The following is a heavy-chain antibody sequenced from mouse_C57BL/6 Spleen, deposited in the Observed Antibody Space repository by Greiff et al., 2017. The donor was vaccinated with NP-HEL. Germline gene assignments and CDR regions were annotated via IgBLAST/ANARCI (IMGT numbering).Heavy chain of an antibody. D-gene: IGHD1-1*01. CDR3: ARSVYYYGSSSYWYFDV. J-gene: IGHJ1*03. V-gene: IGHV1-80*01. CDR2: IYPGDGDT. Sequence: VQLVESGAELVKPGASVKISCKASGYAFSSYWMNWVKQRPGKGLEWIGQIYPGDGDTNYNGKFKGKATLTADKSSSTAYMQLSSLTSEDSAVYFCARSVYYYGSSSYWYFDVWGTGTTVTVSS. CDR1: GYAFSSYW.